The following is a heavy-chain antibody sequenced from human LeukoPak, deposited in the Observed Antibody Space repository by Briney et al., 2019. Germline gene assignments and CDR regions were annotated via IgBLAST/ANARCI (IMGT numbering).Heavy chain of an antibody. J-gene: IGHJ4*02. Sequence: ASVKVSCKASGYAFTGYYMHWVRQAPGQGLEWMGWIDPNSGGTNYAQKFQGRVTMTRDTSIGTAYMELSRLRSDDTAVYYCARDADEYSSSSLDYWGQGTLVTVSS. CDR3: ARDADEYSSSSLDY. CDR2: IDPNSGGT. D-gene: IGHD6-6*01. CDR1: GYAFTGYY. V-gene: IGHV1-2*02.